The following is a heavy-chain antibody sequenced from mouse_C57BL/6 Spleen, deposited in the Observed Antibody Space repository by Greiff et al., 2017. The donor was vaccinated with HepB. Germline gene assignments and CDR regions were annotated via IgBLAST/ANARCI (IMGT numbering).Heavy chain of an antibody. CDR1: GYSITSGYY. V-gene: IGHV3-6*01. CDR2: ISYDGSN. D-gene: IGHD2-1*01. Sequence: EVQLVESGPGLVKPSQSLSLTCSVTGYSITSGYYWNWIRQFPGNKLEWMGYISYDGSNNYNPSLKNRSSITRDTSKNQFFLKLNSVTTEDTATYYCARGNPAWFAYWGQGTLVTVSA. J-gene: IGHJ3*01. CDR3: ARGNPAWFAY.